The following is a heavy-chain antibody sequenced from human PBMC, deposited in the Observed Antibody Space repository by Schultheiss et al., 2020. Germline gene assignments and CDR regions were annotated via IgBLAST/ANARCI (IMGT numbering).Heavy chain of an antibody. Sequence: SATLSLTCAVYGGSFSGYYWSWIRQPPGKGLEWIGEINHSGSTNYNPSLKSRVTISVDTSKNQFSLKLSSVTAADTAVYYCARIPGIAVAGRDYWGQGTLVTVSS. CDR3: ARIPGIAVAGRDY. CDR2: INHSGST. CDR1: GGSFSGYY. D-gene: IGHD6-19*01. J-gene: IGHJ4*02. V-gene: IGHV4-34*01.